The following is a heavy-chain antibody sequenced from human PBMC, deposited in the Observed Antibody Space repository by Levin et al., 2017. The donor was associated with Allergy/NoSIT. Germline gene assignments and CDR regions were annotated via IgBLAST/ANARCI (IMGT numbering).Heavy chain of an antibody. D-gene: IGHD6-6*01. CDR2: IDWDDDK. CDR1: GFSLSTRGMC. CDR3: ARMEYSSSSGGNYYYGMDV. V-gene: IGHV2-70*11. J-gene: IGHJ6*02. Sequence: VSGPTLVKPTQTLTLTCTFSGFSLSTRGMCVSWIRQPPGKALEWLARIDWDDDKYYSTSLKTRLTISKDTSKNQVVLTMTDMDPVDTGTYYCARMEYSSSSGGNYYYGMDVWGQGTTVTVSS.